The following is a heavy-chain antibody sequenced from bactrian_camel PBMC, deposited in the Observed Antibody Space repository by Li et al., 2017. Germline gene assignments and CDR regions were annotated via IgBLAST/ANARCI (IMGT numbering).Heavy chain of an antibody. J-gene: IGHJ6*01. Sequence: DVQLVESGGGLVQPGGSLRLSCAGSGFTFNIWDMSWVRQAPGKGLEWVSSITNGRGSGTDYADSVKGRFTNSRDNAKNTLYLQMNSLKTADTAVYYCAALAGEWGDYCTPDFGYRGQGTQVTVS. CDR3: AALAGEWGDYCTPDFGY. CDR1: GFTFNIWD. V-gene: IGHV3S40*01. D-gene: IGHD4*01. CDR2: ITNGRGSGT.